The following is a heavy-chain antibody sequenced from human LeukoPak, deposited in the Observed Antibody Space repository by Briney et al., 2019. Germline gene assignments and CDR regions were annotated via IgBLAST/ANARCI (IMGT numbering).Heavy chain of an antibody. V-gene: IGHV4-59*08. CDR3: ASAYNWNYGWFDP. Sequence: SETLSLTCTVSGGSISIYYWSWIRQPPGKGLEWIGYIYYSGSTNYNPSLKSRVTISVDTSKNQFSLKLSSATAADTAVYYCASAYNWNYGWFDPWGQGTLVTVSS. CDR1: GGSISIYY. CDR2: IYYSGST. J-gene: IGHJ5*02. D-gene: IGHD1-7*01.